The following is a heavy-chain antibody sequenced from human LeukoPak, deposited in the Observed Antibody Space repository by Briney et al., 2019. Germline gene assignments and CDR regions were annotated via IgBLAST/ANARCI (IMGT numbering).Heavy chain of an antibody. V-gene: IGHV1-3*01. CDR3: ANPRYDSSGYYYVD. Sequence: ASVKVSCKASGYTFTDYTMHWLRQAPGQRLDWMGWINGGSGNTKYSPEFQGRVTITRDTSVSTAYMELSSLRSEDTAVYYCANPRYDSSGYYYVDWGQGTLVTASS. D-gene: IGHD3-22*01. CDR2: INGGSGNT. CDR1: GYTFTDYT. J-gene: IGHJ4*02.